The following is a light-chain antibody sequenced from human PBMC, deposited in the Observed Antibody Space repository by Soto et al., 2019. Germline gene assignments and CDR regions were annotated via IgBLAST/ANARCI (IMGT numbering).Light chain of an antibody. V-gene: IGKV1-39*01. CDR3: QQSYSIPWT. J-gene: IGKJ1*01. CDR1: QSISSY. CDR2: AAS. Sequence: DIQMTPSPSSLSVSVGDRVTITCRASQSISSYLNWYQQKPGKAPKVLIYAASSLQSGIPSRFSGSGSGTDFTLTISSLQPEDFATYYCQQSYSIPWTFGQGTKVDIK.